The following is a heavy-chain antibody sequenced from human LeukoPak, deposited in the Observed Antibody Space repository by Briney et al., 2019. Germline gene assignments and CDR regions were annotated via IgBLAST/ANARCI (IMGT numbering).Heavy chain of an antibody. CDR2: ISWNGGST. J-gene: IGHJ4*02. Sequence: GGSLRLSCAASGFTFNDYSMHWVRQAPGKGLEWVSLISWNGGSTYYADSVKGRFTISRDNSKNSLYLQMNSLRAEDTALYYCAKDGKNYFDYWGQGTLVTVSS. CDR3: AKDGKNYFDY. V-gene: IGHV3-43D*03. CDR1: GFTFNDYS.